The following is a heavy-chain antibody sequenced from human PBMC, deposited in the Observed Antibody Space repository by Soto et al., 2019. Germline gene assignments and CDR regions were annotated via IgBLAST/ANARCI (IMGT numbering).Heavy chain of an antibody. D-gene: IGHD3-10*01. J-gene: IGHJ4*02. CDR2: ISPSGTT. Sequence: SETLSLTCAVYGGSFSDNYWTWFRQPPGKGLEWIGEISPSGTTKYIASLRSRATISVDTSKRHYSLKVTSVTGADTAVYYCVTSLWFGTQPEIWGQGALVTVSS. CDR1: GGSFSDNY. V-gene: IGHV4-34*01. CDR3: VTSLWFGTQPEI.